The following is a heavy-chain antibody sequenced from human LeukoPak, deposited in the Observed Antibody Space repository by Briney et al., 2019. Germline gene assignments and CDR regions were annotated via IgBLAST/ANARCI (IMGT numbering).Heavy chain of an antibody. D-gene: IGHD6-19*01. CDR3: ARGGHSSGWYYYYYMDV. CDR1: GFTFSSYA. J-gene: IGHJ6*03. V-gene: IGHV3-23*01. Sequence: GGPLRLSCAASGFTFSSYAMSWVRQAPGKGLEWVSGISGSDGSTNYADSVKGRFTISRENSKNTLYLQVNSLRAEDTAVYYCARGGHSSGWYYYYYMDVWGKGTTVTVSS. CDR2: ISGSDGST.